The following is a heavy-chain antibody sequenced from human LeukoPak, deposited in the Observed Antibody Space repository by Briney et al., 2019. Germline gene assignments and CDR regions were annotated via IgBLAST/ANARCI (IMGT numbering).Heavy chain of an antibody. D-gene: IGHD1-26*01. J-gene: IGHJ4*02. CDR3: ARGEKPYDY. Sequence: ASVKVSCKTSGYTFTYYVISWVRQEPGQGLEWMGWINAYNGNTNDAQKFQGRVTMTTDTSTSTVYMELRSLRSDDTAVYYCARGEKPYDYWGQGTLVSVSS. CDR1: GYTFTYYV. CDR2: INAYNGNT. V-gene: IGHV1-18*01.